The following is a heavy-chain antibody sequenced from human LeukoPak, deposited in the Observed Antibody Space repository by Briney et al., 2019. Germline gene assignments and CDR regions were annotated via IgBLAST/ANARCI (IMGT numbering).Heavy chain of an antibody. CDR2: IGVFNGNR. D-gene: IGHD1-26*01. J-gene: IGHJ4*02. CDR1: GYTFSRYG. CDR3: GRDWDWHVQF. Sequence: ASVKVSCKTSGYTFSRYGFSSVRQAPGQGLEWIGWIGVFNGNRNYAKSVQGRITLTADTSTNTTYMELRSLTSDDTAVYFCGRDWDWHVQFWGQGTLITVSS. V-gene: IGHV1-18*01.